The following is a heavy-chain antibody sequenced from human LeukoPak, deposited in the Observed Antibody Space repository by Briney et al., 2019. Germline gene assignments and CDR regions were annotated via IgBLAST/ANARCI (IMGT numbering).Heavy chain of an antibody. D-gene: IGHD5-18*01. CDR2: IYSRGDT. J-gene: IGHJ4*02. Sequence: PGGSLRLSCAASEFIVSINYMTWVRQAPGEGLEWVSLIYSRGDTKYADSVKGRFTISRDNSKNTLYLQMSSLRTEDAAVYYCARHLSGVTGYTYGRGIDYWGQGTLVTVSS. V-gene: IGHV3-66*04. CDR3: ARHLSGVTGYTYGRGIDY. CDR1: EFIVSINY.